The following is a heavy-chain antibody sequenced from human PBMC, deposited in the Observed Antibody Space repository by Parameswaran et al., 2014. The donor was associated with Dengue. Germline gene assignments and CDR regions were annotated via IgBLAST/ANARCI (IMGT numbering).Heavy chain of an antibody. Sequence: VRQAPGKGLEWVSAISGSGGSTYYADSVKGRFTISRDNSKNTLYLQMNSLRAEDTAVYYCAKAGHCSSTSCDPETYYYYYYGMDVWGQGTTVTV. CDR2: ISGSGGST. D-gene: IGHD2-2*01. J-gene: IGHJ6*02. V-gene: IGHV3-23*01. CDR3: AKAGHCSSTSCDPETYYYYYYGMDV.